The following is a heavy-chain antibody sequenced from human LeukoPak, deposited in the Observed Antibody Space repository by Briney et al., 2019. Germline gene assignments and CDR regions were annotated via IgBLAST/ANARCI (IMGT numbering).Heavy chain of an antibody. J-gene: IGHJ6*02. CDR2: IWYDGSNK. V-gene: IGHV3-33*01. CDR1: GFTFSSYG. CDR3: ARGLHKGGARSGLHYYYGMDV. D-gene: IGHD1-26*01. Sequence: GRSLRLSCAASGFTFSSYGMHWVRQAPGKGLEWVAVIWYDGSNKYYADSVKGRFTISRDNSKNTLYLQMNSLRAEDTAVYYCARGLHKGGARSGLHYYYGMDVWGQGTTVTVSS.